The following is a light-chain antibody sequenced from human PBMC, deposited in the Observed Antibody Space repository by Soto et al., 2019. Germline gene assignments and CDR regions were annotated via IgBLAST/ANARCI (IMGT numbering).Light chain of an antibody. CDR1: QSVSSSY. V-gene: IGKV3-20*01. CDR2: GAS. J-gene: IGKJ1*01. Sequence: EIFFTQSPGTLSLSPGERATLSCRASQSVSSSYLAWYQQKPGQAPRPLIYGASSRAIGIPDRFSGSGSGTDFTLTISRLEPEDFAVYYCQQYGSSPWTFGQGTKVDIK. CDR3: QQYGSSPWT.